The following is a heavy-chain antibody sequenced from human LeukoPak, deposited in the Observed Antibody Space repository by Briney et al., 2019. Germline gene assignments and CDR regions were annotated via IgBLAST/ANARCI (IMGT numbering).Heavy chain of an antibody. J-gene: IGHJ6*04. CDR3: AELGITMIGGV. Sequence: GSLRLSCAASGFTFSNSWMSWVRQAPGKGLEWVANIKQDVSEKYYVDSVKGRFTISRDNAKNSLYLQMNSLRAEDTAVYYCAELGITMIGGVWGKGTTVTISS. D-gene: IGHD3-10*02. CDR2: IKQDVSEK. CDR1: GFTFSNSW. V-gene: IGHV3-7*01.